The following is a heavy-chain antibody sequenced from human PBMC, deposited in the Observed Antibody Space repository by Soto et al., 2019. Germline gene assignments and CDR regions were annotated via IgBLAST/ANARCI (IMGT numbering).Heavy chain of an antibody. CDR2: IYYSGST. V-gene: IGHV4-61*01. CDR1: GGSGGDVSYY. CDR3: ARLYYDFWSGYYLFDY. J-gene: IGHJ4*02. Sequence: VAGGSGGDVSYYRSWIRQPPGKGLEWIGYIYYSGSTNYNPSLKSRVTISVDTSKNQFSLKLSSVTAADTAVYYCARLYYDFWSGYYLFDYWGQGTLVTVPS. D-gene: IGHD3-3*01.